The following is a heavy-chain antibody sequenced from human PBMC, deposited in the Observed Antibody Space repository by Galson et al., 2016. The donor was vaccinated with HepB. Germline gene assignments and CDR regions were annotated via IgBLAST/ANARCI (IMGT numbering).Heavy chain of an antibody. J-gene: IGHJ6*02. CDR2: IYHSGTT. Sequence: SETLSLTCTVSGSSIRTGSYWGWIRQSAGEGLEGIGSIYHSGTTYYKVSFKSRITISVDTSKNQFSLKLRSVTAADPAGYYCARDSETAAGCDNGVDVWGQGTTVTVSS. CDR3: ARDSETAAGCDNGVDV. V-gene: IGHV4-38-2*02. D-gene: IGHD6-13*01. CDR1: GSSIRTGSY.